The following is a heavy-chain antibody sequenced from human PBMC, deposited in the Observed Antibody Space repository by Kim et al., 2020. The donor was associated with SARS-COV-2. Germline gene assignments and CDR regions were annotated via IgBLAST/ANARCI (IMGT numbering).Heavy chain of an antibody. D-gene: IGHD3-22*01. CDR3: ARRRVDYYDSSGYYYHYSLDY. CDR2: IYPGDSDT. CDR1: GYSFTSYW. J-gene: IGHJ4*02. V-gene: IGHV5-51*01. Sequence: GESLKISCKGSGYSFTSYWIGWVRQMPGKGLEWMGIIYPGDSDTRYSPSFQGQVTISADKSISTAYLQWSSLKASDTAMYYCARRRVDYYDSSGYYYHYSLDYWGQGTLVTVSS.